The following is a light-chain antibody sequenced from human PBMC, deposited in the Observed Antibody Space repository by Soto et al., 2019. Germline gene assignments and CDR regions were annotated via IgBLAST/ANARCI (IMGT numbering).Light chain of an antibody. Sequence: DIQMTQSPSSLSSSVVYRFTITFPASQFIIIDLNWYQQKPGKAPKFLISAAASLQSGVPSRFSGSGSGTELTLTINSLQPEDFATYYCQQSYSSPITFGQGTRLEIK. CDR2: AAA. CDR3: QQSYSSPIT. J-gene: IGKJ5*01. CDR1: QFIIID. V-gene: IGKV1-39*01.